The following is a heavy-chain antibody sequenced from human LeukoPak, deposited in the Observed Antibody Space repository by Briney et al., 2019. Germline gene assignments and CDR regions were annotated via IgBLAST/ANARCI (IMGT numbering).Heavy chain of an antibody. J-gene: IGHJ4*02. V-gene: IGHV3-9*01. CDR1: GFTFDDYA. Sequence: PGGSLRLSCAASGFTFDDYAMHWVRQPPGKGLEWVSSVSWNSDNIGYADSVKGRFTISRDNAKNSLYLQMNSLRPEDTAVYYCARGPTYYYDSSGYYYWGQGTLVTVSS. CDR2: VSWNSDNI. CDR3: ARGPTYYYDSSGYYY. D-gene: IGHD3-22*01.